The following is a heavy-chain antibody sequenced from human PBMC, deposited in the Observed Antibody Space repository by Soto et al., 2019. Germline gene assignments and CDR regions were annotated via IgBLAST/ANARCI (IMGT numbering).Heavy chain of an antibody. D-gene: IGHD3-10*01. Sequence: SETLSLTCSVSSGSITSGAYYWSWIRHHPGKGLEWIGYISYIGSTFYNPSLKSRVSISRDTSKSQFSLNLNSVTAADTAVYYCARGDSHEYYYEFFHHWGQGTLVTVSS. CDR2: ISYIGST. V-gene: IGHV4-31*03. J-gene: IGHJ1*01. CDR1: SGSITSGAYY. CDR3: ARGDSHEYYYEFFHH.